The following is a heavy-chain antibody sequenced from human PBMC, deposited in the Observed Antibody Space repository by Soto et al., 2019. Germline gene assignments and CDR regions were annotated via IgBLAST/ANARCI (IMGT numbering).Heavy chain of an antibody. CDR3: ARLISIAAAGISFDY. CDR2: IYYSGST. D-gene: IGHD6-13*01. CDR1: GGSISSYY. J-gene: IGHJ4*02. V-gene: IGHV4-59*08. Sequence: SETLSLTCTVSGGSISSYYWSWIRQPPGKGLEWIGYIYYSGSTNYNPSLKSRVTISVDTSKNQFSLKLSSVTAADTAVYYCARLISIAAAGISFDYWGQGTLVPVSS.